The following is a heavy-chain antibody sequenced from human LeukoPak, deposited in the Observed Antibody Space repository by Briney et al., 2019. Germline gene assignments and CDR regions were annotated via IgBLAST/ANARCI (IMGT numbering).Heavy chain of an antibody. Sequence: GGSLRLSCAASGFTFSNAWMSWVRQAPGKGLEWVGRIKSKTDGGTTDYAAPVKGRFTISRDDSKNTLYLQMNSLKTEDTAVYYCTTLEYFDITIKVDYWGQGTLVTVSS. J-gene: IGHJ4*02. CDR2: IKSKTDGGTT. V-gene: IGHV3-15*01. CDR1: GFTFSNAW. CDR3: TTLEYFDITIKVDY. D-gene: IGHD3-9*01.